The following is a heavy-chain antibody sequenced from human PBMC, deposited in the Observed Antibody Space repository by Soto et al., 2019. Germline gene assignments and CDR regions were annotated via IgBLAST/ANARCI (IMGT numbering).Heavy chain of an antibody. J-gene: IGHJ4*02. CDR1: GGSISSCY. D-gene: IGHD3-22*01. CDR3: ARDKSPYYYDISGLDH. V-gene: IGHV4-59*12. Sequence: SETLSLTCTVSGGSISSCYWSWIRQPPGKGLEWIGYIYYSGSTNYNPSLKSRVTISVDTSKNQFSLKLSSVTAADTAVYYCARDKSPYYYDISGLDHGGKGTLVTVSS. CDR2: IYYSGST.